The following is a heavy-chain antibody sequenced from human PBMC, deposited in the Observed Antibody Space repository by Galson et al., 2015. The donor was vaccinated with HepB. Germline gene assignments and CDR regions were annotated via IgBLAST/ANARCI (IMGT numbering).Heavy chain of an antibody. Sequence: SVKVSCKASGGTFSSYAISWVRQAPGQGLEWMGGIIPIFGTANYAQKFQGRVTITADESTSTAYMELSSLRSEDTAVYYCARAIFMGGIAAAGYDAFDIWGQGTMVTVSS. V-gene: IGHV1-69*13. CDR3: ARAIFMGGIAAAGYDAFDI. CDR2: IIPIFGTA. D-gene: IGHD6-13*01. J-gene: IGHJ3*02. CDR1: GGTFSSYA.